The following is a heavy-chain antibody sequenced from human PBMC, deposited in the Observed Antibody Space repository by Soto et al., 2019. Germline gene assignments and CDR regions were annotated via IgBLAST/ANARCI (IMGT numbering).Heavy chain of an antibody. V-gene: IGHV1-8*01. J-gene: IGHJ4*02. CDR3: ARGGPKFFWSGYYNVDY. CDR1: GYTFTSYD. CDR2: MNPNSGNT. D-gene: IGHD3-3*01. Sequence: GASVKVSCKASGYTFTSYDINWVRQATGQGLEWMGWMNPNSGNTGYAQKFQGRVTMTRNTSISTAYMELSSLRSEDTAVYYCARGGPKFFWSGYYNVDYWGQGTLVTVSS.